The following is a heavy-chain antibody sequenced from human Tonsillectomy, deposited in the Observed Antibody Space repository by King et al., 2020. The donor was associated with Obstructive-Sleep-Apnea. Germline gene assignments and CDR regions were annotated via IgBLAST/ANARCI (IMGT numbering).Heavy chain of an antibody. CDR3: AKAIAAQKYCTGTLGSKGFDF. CDR1: GFSFEDYA. CDR2: VSWDSGSV. Sequence: VQLVESGGDLVQPGKSLRLSCAASGFSFEDYAMHWVRQAPGKGLEWVSSVSWDSGSVAYAASVKGRFAISRDNAKSSLYLQMNSLRPEDTALYYCAKAIAAQKYCTGTLGSKGFDFWGQGTLVTVSS. D-gene: IGHD2-8*02. V-gene: IGHV3-9*01. J-gene: IGHJ4*02.